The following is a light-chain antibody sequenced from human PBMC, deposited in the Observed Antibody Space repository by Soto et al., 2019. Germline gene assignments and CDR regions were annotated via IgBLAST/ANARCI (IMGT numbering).Light chain of an antibody. J-gene: IGKJ4*01. Sequence: EIVLTQSPVTLSLSPGEGATLSCRASQSVSNSLAWYQQQPGQAPRLLIYDASKRATGIPARFSGSGSGRDFTLTISSLEPEDFAVYYCQQSSDWRGPLTFGGGTKVEIK. V-gene: IGKV3-11*02. CDR3: QQSSDWRGPLT. CDR1: QSVSNS. CDR2: DAS.